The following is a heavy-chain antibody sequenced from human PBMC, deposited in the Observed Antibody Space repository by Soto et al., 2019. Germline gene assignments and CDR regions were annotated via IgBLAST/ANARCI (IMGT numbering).Heavy chain of an antibody. V-gene: IGHV1-2*04. CDR3: ARAWFGEHENNWFDP. Sequence: QVQLVQSGAEVKKPGASVKVSCKASGYTFTGYYMHWVRQAPGQGLEWMGWINPNSGGTNYAQKFQGWVTMTRDTSISTAYMERSRLRSDDTAVYYCARAWFGEHENNWFDPWGQGTLVTVSS. J-gene: IGHJ5*02. CDR2: INPNSGGT. CDR1: GYTFTGYY. D-gene: IGHD3-10*01.